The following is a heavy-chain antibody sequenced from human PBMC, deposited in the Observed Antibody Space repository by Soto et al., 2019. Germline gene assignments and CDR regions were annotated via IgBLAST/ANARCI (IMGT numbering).Heavy chain of an antibody. CDR3: AREGYDSRNYYHNSMSV. CDR2: IYYSGFT. D-gene: IGHD3-22*01. CDR1: GGSITSGGYY. Sequence: SETLSLTCTVSGGSITSGGYYWSWIRQHPGKGLEWIGYIYYSGFTYYNPSLKSRVTISVDTSKNQFSLKLSSVTAADTAVYFCAREGYDSRNYYHNSMSVWGEETTGTASS. V-gene: IGHV4-31*03. J-gene: IGHJ6*04.